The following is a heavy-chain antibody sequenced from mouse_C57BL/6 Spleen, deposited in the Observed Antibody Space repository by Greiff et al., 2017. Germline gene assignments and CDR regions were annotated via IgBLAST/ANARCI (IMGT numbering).Heavy chain of an antibody. D-gene: IGHD2-1*01. CDR1: GYSITSGYY. V-gene: IGHV3-6*01. CDR3: ARDGNYPFAY. CDR2: ISFDGRN. J-gene: IGHJ3*01. Sequence: DVKLQESGPGLVKPSQSLSLTCSVTGYSITSGYYWNWIRQFPGNKLEWMGYISFDGRNNYNPSLKNRISITRDTSKNQFFLKLNSVTTEDTATYYCARDGNYPFAYWGQGTLGTVSA.